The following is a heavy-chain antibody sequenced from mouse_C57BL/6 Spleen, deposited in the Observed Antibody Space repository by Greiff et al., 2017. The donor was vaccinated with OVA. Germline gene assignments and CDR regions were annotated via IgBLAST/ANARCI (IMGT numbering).Heavy chain of an antibody. V-gene: IGHV1-53*01. CDR2: INPSNGGT. D-gene: IGHD1-1*01. CDR3: ARSGSGSSHYFDG. CDR1: GYTFTSYW. Sequence: QVQLQQPGTELVKPGASVKLSCKASGYTFTSYWMPWVQQRPGQGLEWIGNINPSNGGTNYNEKFKSKATLTVDKSSSTAYMQLSSLTSEDSAVYDCARSGSGSSHYFDGWGKGTTLTVSS. J-gene: IGHJ2*01.